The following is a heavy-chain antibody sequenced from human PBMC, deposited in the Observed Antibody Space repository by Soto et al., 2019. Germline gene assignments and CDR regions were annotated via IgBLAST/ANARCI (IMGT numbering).Heavy chain of an antibody. CDR1: GGTFSSYA. J-gene: IGHJ6*02. V-gene: IGHV1-69*06. D-gene: IGHD3-16*02. CDR3: VMAWGSYRYGYYYYGMDV. Sequence: ASVKVSCKASGGTFSSYAISWVRQAPGQGLEWMGGIIPIFGTANYAQKFQGRVTITADKSTSTAYMELSSLRSEDTAVYYCVMAWGSYRYGYYYYGMDVWGQGTTVTVSS. CDR2: IIPIFGTA.